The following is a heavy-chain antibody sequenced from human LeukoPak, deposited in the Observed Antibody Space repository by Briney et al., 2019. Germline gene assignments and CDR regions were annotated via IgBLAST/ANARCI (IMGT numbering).Heavy chain of an antibody. CDR2: INQDGSDK. CDR1: GFAFSSYW. D-gene: IGHD1-1*01. Sequence: PGGSLRLSCAASGFAFSSYWMTWVRQAPGKGLEWVANINQDGSDKYYVDSVKGRFTISRDNAKNSLYLQMNSLRAEDTAVYYCARGVPTGIDYFDSWGQGALVTVSS. V-gene: IGHV3-7*01. J-gene: IGHJ4*02. CDR3: ARGVPTGIDYFDS.